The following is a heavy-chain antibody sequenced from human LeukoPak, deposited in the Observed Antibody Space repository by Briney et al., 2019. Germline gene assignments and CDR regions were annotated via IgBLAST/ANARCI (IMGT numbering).Heavy chain of an antibody. CDR3: ARVGMVRGLEYFQH. V-gene: IGHV1-69*04. J-gene: IGHJ1*01. Sequence: ASVKVSRKASGGTFSSYAISWVRQAPGQGLEWMGRIIPILGIANYAQKFQGRVTITADKSTSTAYMELSSLRSEDTAVYYCARVGMVRGLEYFQHWGQGTLVTVSS. D-gene: IGHD3-10*01. CDR1: GGTFSSYA. CDR2: IIPILGIA.